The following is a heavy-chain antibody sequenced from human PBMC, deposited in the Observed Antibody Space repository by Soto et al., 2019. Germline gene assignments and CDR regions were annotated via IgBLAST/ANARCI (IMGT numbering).Heavy chain of an antibody. CDR3: ARELDCSSTSCAFDY. Sequence: TLSLTCTVSGGSISSYYWSWIRQPPGKGLEWIGYIYYSGSTNYNPTLKSRVTISVDTSKNQFSLKLSSVTAADTAVYYCARELDCSSTSCAFDYWGQGTLVTVSS. CDR1: GGSISSYY. D-gene: IGHD2-2*01. CDR2: IYYSGST. V-gene: IGHV4-59*01. J-gene: IGHJ4*02.